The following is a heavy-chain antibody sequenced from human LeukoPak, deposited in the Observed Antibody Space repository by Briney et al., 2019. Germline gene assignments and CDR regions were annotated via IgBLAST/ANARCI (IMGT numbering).Heavy chain of an antibody. CDR3: AKMVSKLLWFGESSYYYGMDV. Sequence: GGSLRLSCAASGFTFSRYAMRWVRQAPGKGLEWVSAISGSGGSTYYADSVKGRFTISRDNSKNTLYLQMNSLRAEDTAVYYCAKMVSKLLWFGESSYYYGMDVWGQGTTVTVSS. CDR1: GFTFSRYA. D-gene: IGHD3-10*01. CDR2: ISGSGGST. V-gene: IGHV3-23*01. J-gene: IGHJ6*02.